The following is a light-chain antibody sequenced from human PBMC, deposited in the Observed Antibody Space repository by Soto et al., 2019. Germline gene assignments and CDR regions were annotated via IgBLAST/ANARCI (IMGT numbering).Light chain of an antibody. CDR1: QSISTF. Sequence: DIQVTQSPSSLSASIGDRVTITCRASQSISTFLNWYQQKPGQAPNLLIYVASNLQTGVPSRFSGSGSGTGFSLTISGLQPEDVATYYCQQSYRAPYTFGQGTTLEIK. CDR2: VAS. V-gene: IGKV1-39*01. CDR3: QQSYRAPYT. J-gene: IGKJ2*01.